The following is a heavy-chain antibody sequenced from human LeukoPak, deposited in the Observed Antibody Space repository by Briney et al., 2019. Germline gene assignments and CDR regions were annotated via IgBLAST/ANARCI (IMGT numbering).Heavy chain of an antibody. CDR1: GLTFISYA. CDR3: AKGATGVAGTGYYFDY. J-gene: IGHJ4*02. D-gene: IGHD6-19*01. V-gene: IGHV3-23*01. Sequence: GGSLRLSCAASGLTFISYAMSWVRQAPGKGLEWVSAIRDSGTSTFYADSVKGRFIISRDNSKNTLYLQMSSLRAEDTAVYYCAKGATGVAGTGYYFDYWGQGTLVTVSS. CDR2: IRDSGTST.